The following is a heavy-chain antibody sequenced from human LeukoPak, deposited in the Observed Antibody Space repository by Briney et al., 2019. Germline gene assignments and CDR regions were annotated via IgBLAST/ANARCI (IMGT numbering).Heavy chain of an antibody. J-gene: IGHJ3*02. CDR3: ASPLYYGSGNYYSDAFDI. CDR1: GGSISSSSYY. CDR2: IYYSGNT. V-gene: IGHV4-39*01. D-gene: IGHD3-10*01. Sequence: SETLSLTCTVSGGSISSSSYYWGWIRQPPGKGLEWIGSIYYSGNTYYNPSLKSRVTISVDTSKNQFSLKLSSVTAADTAVYYCASPLYYGSGNYYSDAFDIWGQGTMVTVSS.